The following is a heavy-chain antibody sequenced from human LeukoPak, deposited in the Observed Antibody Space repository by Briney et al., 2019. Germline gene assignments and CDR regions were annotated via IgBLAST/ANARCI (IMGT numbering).Heavy chain of an antibody. Sequence: GGSLRLSCAASGFTFSNAWMSWVRQAPGKGLEWVGRIKSKTDGGTTDYAAPVKGRFTISRDDSKNTLYLQMNSLKTEDTAVYYCTTDEVVPAAPNFDYWGQGTLVTVSS. CDR1: GFTFSNAW. J-gene: IGHJ4*02. CDR3: TTDEVVPAAPNFDY. CDR2: IKSKTDGGTT. D-gene: IGHD2-2*01. V-gene: IGHV3-15*01.